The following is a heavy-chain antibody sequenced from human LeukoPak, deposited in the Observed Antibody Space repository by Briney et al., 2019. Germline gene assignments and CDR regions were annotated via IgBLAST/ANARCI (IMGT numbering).Heavy chain of an antibody. CDR1: GFTFSSYS. J-gene: IGHJ3*02. D-gene: IGHD3-22*01. CDR2: ISSSSSTI. CDR3: ARSPRSGYYYPNAFDI. Sequence: GGSLRLSCAASGFTFSSYSMNWVRQAPGKGLEWVSYISSSSSTIYYADSVKGRFTISRGNAKNSLYLQMNSLRAEDTAVYYCARSPRSGYYYPNAFDIWGQGTMVTVSS. V-gene: IGHV3-48*01.